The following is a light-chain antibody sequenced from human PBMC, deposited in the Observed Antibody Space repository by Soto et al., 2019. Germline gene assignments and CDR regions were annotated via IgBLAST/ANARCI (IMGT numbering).Light chain of an antibody. V-gene: IGKV1-33*01. J-gene: IGKJ3*01. CDR3: QLGVT. CDR2: DAS. CDR1: QDISNY. Sequence: DIQMTQSPSSLSASVGDRVTITCQASQDISNYLNWYQQKPGKAPKLLIYDASNLETGFPSRFSGSGCGTDFTFTISSLQPEDIATYYCQLGVTFGPGTKVDIK.